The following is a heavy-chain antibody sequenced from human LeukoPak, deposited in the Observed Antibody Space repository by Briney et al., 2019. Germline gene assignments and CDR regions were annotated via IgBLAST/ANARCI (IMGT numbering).Heavy chain of an antibody. D-gene: IGHD4-17*01. CDR1: GFTFSSYS. J-gene: IGHJ4*02. Sequence: GGSLRLSCAASGFTFSSYSMNWVRQAPGKGLEWVSSISSSSSYKYYADSVKGRFTISRNNPKNSLYLQMNSLRAEDTAVYYCAREDDRNGDYYFDYWGQGTLVTVSS. V-gene: IGHV3-21*01. CDR2: ISSSSSYK. CDR3: AREDDRNGDYYFDY.